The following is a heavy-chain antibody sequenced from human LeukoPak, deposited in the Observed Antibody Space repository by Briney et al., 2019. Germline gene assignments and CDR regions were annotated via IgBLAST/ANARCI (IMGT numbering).Heavy chain of an antibody. CDR1: GFTFDDYA. J-gene: IGHJ4*02. Sequence: GGSLRLSCAASGFTFDDYAMHWVRQAPGKGLEWVSGISWNSGSIGYADSVKGRFTISRDNAKNSLYLQMNSLRAEDTALYYCAKDKVVRGVISLFDYWGQGTLVTVSS. CDR2: ISWNSGSI. D-gene: IGHD3-10*01. CDR3: AKDKVVRGVISLFDY. V-gene: IGHV3-9*01.